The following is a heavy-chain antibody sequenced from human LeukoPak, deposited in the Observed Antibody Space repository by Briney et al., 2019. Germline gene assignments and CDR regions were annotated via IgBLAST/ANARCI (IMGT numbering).Heavy chain of an antibody. CDR2: ISGSGGST. D-gene: IGHD4-17*01. V-gene: IGHV3-23*01. Sequence: PGGSLRLSCAASGFTFSSYGMSWVRQAPGKGLEWVSAISGSGGSTYYADSVKGRFTISRDNSKNTLYPQMNSLRAEDTAVYYCAKDFIGDPRGYYYYYYMDVWGKGTTVTIS. CDR3: AKDFIGDPRGYYYYYYMDV. CDR1: GFTFSSYG. J-gene: IGHJ6*03.